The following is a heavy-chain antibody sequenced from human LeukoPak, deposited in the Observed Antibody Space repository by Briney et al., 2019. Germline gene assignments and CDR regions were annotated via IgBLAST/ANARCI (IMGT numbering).Heavy chain of an antibody. CDR3: ARPSREGSGWYDFDY. CDR1: GGSISSGGYS. V-gene: IGHV4-39*01. D-gene: IGHD6-19*01. J-gene: IGHJ4*02. CDR2: IYYSGST. Sequence: PSETLSLTCAVSGGSISSGGYSWSWIRQPPGKGLEWIGSIYYSGSTYQNPSLKSRVTISVDTSKNQFSLKLSSVTAADTAVYYCARPSREGSGWYDFDYWGQGTLVTVSS.